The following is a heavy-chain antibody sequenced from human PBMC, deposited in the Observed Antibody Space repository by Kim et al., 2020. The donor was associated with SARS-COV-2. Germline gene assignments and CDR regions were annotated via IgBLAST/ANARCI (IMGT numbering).Heavy chain of an antibody. D-gene: IGHD1-26*01. CDR2: VNPSGDKT. CDR1: GFTFSSYA. CDR3: ARRIVGFTGHPLDY. Sequence: GGSLRLSCAASGFTFSSYAMNWVRQAPGKGLEWVSSVNPSGDKTHYADSVKGRFTISRDNSKNTVYLQMNSLGAEDTAIYYCARRIVGFTGHPLDYWGQGTLLSVSS. J-gene: IGHJ4*02. V-gene: IGHV3-23*01.